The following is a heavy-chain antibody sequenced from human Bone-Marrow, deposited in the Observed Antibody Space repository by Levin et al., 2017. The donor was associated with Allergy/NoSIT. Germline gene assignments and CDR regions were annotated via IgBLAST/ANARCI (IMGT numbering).Heavy chain of an antibody. Sequence: GGSLRLSCAASGFTFSNAWMSWVRQAPGKGLEWVGRIKSKTDGGTTDYAAPVKGRFTISRDDSKNTLYLQMNSLKTEDTAVYYCTTGEYSSSWYYYYGMDVWGQGTTVTVSS. CDR1: GFTFSNAW. CDR3: TTGEYSSSWYYYYGMDV. V-gene: IGHV3-15*01. CDR2: IKSKTDGGTT. D-gene: IGHD6-13*01. J-gene: IGHJ6*02.